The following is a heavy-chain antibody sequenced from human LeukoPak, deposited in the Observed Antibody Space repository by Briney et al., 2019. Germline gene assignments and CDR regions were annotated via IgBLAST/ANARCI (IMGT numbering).Heavy chain of an antibody. CDR1: GGSISSYY. Sequence: PSETLSLTCTVSGGSISSYYWSWIRQPPGKGLEWIGYIYYSGSTNYNPSLKSRVTISVDTSKNQFSLKLSSVTAADTAVYYCARDQIGGFGGYWGQGTLVTVSS. CDR2: IYYSGST. J-gene: IGHJ4*02. V-gene: IGHV4-59*01. D-gene: IGHD3-10*01. CDR3: ARDQIGGFGGY.